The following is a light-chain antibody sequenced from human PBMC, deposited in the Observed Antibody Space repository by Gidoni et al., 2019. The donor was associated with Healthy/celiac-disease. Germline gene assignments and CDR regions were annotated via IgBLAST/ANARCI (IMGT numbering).Light chain of an antibody. Sequence: DIVMTQSPDSLAVSLGERATINCKSSQSVLYSSNNKNYLAWYQQQPGQPPNLLIYWASTRESGVPDRFSGGGSGTDFTLTISSLQAEDVAVYYCQQYYSTPWTFGQGTKVEIK. J-gene: IGKJ1*01. V-gene: IGKV4-1*01. CDR2: WAS. CDR3: QQYYSTPWT. CDR1: QSVLYSSNNKNY.